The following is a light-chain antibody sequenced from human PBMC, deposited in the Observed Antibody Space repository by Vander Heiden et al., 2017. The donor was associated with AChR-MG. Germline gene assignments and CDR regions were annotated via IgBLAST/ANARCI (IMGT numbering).Light chain of an antibody. CDR2: YDD. Sequence: QSVLTQPLSVSAAPRQRVTISCSGSSSNIGNNAVNWNQHLPETAPKLLIYYDDLQPSGVSNRFSGSSSGTSASPAISGLQAEEEADYYCAAWDDSMNGPVFGGGTKLTVL. CDR3: AAWDDSMNGPV. V-gene: IGLV1-36*01. J-gene: IGLJ2*01. CDR1: SSNIGNNA.